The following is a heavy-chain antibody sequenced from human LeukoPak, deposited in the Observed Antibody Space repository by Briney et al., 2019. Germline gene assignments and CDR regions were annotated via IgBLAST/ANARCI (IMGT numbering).Heavy chain of an antibody. D-gene: IGHD6-19*01. J-gene: IGHJ4*02. Sequence: GASVKVSRKSSGYTFTVYYMHWVRQAPAQGLEWMGLMNPNSGGTNYAQTFQGGVTMNRDTSSSTASMELSRLRSDDTAVYYCARDRHSSGWEFDYWGQGTLVTVSS. CDR2: MNPNSGGT. CDR3: ARDRHSSGWEFDY. V-gene: IGHV1-2*02. CDR1: GYTFTVYY.